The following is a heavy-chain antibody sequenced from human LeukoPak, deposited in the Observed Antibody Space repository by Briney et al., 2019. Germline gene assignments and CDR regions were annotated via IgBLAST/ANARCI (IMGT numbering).Heavy chain of an antibody. V-gene: IGHV4-59*01. CDR1: GGSIGSYY. J-gene: IGHJ4*02. Sequence: SETLSLTCTVSGGSIGSYYWNWIRQTPGNGLEWIGYIYYSGTTIYNPSLKSRLTISVDKSRDQFSLKLNSVTAADTAVYFCARERDWGGPFDSWGQGTLVTVSS. CDR2: IYYSGTT. D-gene: IGHD3/OR15-3a*01. CDR3: ARERDWGGPFDS.